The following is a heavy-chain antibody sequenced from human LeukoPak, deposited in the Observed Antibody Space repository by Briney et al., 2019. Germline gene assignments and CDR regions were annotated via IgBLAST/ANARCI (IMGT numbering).Heavy chain of an antibody. CDR2: ISYDGSNK. Sequence: GGSLRLSCAASGFTFSSYGMRWVRQAPGKGLEWVAVISYDGSNKYYADSVKGRFTISRDNSKSTLYLQMNSLRAEDTAVYYCARATGDGRHAFDIWGQGTIVTVSS. CDR3: ARATGDGRHAFDI. D-gene: IGHD7-27*01. CDR1: GFTFSSYG. V-gene: IGHV3-30*03. J-gene: IGHJ3*02.